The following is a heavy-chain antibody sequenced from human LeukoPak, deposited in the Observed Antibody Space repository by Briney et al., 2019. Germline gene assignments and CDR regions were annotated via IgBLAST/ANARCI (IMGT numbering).Heavy chain of an antibody. Sequence: PGGSLRLSCAASGFTFSSYEMNWVRQAPGKGLEWVSYISSSGSTIYYADSVKGRFTISRDNGKNSLYLQMNSLRAEDTAVYYCAREGYSSGPVGDYWGQGTLVTVSS. D-gene: IGHD6-19*01. V-gene: IGHV3-48*03. CDR1: GFTFSSYE. CDR2: ISSSGSTI. CDR3: AREGYSSGPVGDY. J-gene: IGHJ4*02.